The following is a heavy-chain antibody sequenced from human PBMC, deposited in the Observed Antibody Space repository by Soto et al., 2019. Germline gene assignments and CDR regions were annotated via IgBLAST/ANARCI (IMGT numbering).Heavy chain of an antibody. J-gene: IGHJ5*02. CDR1: GYTFTSYY. CDR2: INPTGGMT. Sequence: ASVKVSCKASGYTFTSYYMHWVRQAPGQGLEWMGVINPTGGMTTFAQKFQGRVTMTRDTSTSFVYMELSSLIFEDTAMYYCARDISTAGPWGQGTLVTVSS. D-gene: IGHD2-21*02. CDR3: ARDISTAGP. V-gene: IGHV1-46*03.